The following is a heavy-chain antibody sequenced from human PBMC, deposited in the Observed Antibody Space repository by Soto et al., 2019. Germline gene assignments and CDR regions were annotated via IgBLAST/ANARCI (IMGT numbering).Heavy chain of an antibody. CDR1: GGIFGSYA. Sequence: QVQLVQSGAEVKKPGSSVKDSCKASGGIFGSYAFSWVRQAPGQGLEWMGGIIPVSGAAHYAQKFQGRVTITADESTSTAYMELSSLSSQDTAVYYCATALGCRSTSCTLDYWGQGTRVIVSS. CDR2: IIPVSGAA. J-gene: IGHJ4*02. CDR3: ATALGCRSTSCTLDY. D-gene: IGHD2-2*01. V-gene: IGHV1-69*01.